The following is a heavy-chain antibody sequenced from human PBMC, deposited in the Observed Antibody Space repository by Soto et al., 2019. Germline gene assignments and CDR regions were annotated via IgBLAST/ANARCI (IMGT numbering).Heavy chain of an antibody. CDR2: IYYSGST. V-gene: IGHV4-31*03. Sequence: PSETLSLTCTVSGGSISSGGYYWSWIRQHPGKGLEWIGYIYYSGSTYYNPSLKSRVTISVDTSKNQFSLKLSSVTAADTAVYYCARSGGTYDFWSVTKYYFDYWGQGTLVTVSS. D-gene: IGHD3-3*01. J-gene: IGHJ4*02. CDR3: ARSGGTYDFWSVTKYYFDY. CDR1: GGSISSGGYY.